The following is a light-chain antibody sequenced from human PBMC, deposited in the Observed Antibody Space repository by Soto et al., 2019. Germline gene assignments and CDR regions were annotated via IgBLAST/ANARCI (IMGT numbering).Light chain of an antibody. CDR2: GAS. J-gene: IGKJ3*01. CDR3: EQFGSSPLFT. V-gene: IGKV3-20*01. CDR1: QSLSSSY. Sequence: EIELTQSPGTLSLCPGERATLACRASQSLSSSYLAWYQQKPGHAPRLLIYGASSRATGIPDSFSGRGSGPDFTLTISRLEPEDFVVYYCEQFGSSPLFTFGPWPKGD.